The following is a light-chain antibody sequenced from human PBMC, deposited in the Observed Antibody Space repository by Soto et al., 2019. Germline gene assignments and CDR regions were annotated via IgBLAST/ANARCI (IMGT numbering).Light chain of an antibody. CDR1: SSDVGGYDY. Sequence: QSVLTQPASVSGSPGQSITISCTGTSSDVGGYDYVSWYQRHPGKAPKLMIYEVSNRPSGVSNRFSASKSGNTASLTISGLQAEDEADYYCSSYIDSSTRVFGTGTKVTVL. CDR2: EVS. J-gene: IGLJ1*01. CDR3: SSYIDSSTRV. V-gene: IGLV2-14*01.